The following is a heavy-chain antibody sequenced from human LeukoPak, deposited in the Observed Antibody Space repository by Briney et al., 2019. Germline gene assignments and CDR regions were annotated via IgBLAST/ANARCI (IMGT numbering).Heavy chain of an antibody. Sequence: GGSLRLSCAASGFTFSSYGMHWVRQAPGKGLEWVAFIRYDGSNKYYADSVKGRFTISRGNSKNTLYLQMNSLRAEDTAVYYCAKLTYQLLSGYMDVWGKGTTVTVSS. CDR1: GFTFSSYG. CDR3: AKLTYQLLSGYMDV. V-gene: IGHV3-30*02. CDR2: IRYDGSNK. D-gene: IGHD2-2*01. J-gene: IGHJ6*03.